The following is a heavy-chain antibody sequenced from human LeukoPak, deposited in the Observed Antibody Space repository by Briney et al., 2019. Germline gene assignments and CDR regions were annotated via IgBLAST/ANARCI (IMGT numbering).Heavy chain of an antibody. D-gene: IGHD2-2*01. J-gene: IGHJ6*02. CDR1: GGTFSSYA. V-gene: IGHV1-69*13. CDR3: ARVIPRYCSSTSCYEDYYYGMDV. CDR2: IIPIFGTA. Sequence: ASVKVSCKASGGTFSSYAISWVRQAPGQGLEWMGGIIPIFGTANYAQKFQGRVTITADESTSTAYMELSSLRSEDTAVYYCARVIPRYCSSTSCYEDYYYGMDVWGQETTVTVSS.